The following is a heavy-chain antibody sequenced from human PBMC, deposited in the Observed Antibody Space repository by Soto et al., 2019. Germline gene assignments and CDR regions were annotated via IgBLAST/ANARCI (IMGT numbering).Heavy chain of an antibody. Sequence: KSSETLSLTCTVSGGAISSGDYYWGWIRQPPGKGLEWIGYIYYSGSTYYNPSLKSRVTISVDTSKNQFSLKLSSVTAADTAVYYCARAVVIQYYFDYWGQGTLVTVSS. V-gene: IGHV4-30-4*01. CDR3: ARAVVIQYYFDY. J-gene: IGHJ4*02. CDR1: GGAISSGDYY. D-gene: IGHD2-21*01. CDR2: IYYSGST.